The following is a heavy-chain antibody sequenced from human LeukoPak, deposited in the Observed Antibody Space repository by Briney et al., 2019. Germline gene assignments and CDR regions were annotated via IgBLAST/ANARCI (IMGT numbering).Heavy chain of an antibody. J-gene: IGHJ3*02. CDR3: ARGHELGYCSSTSCSDAFDI. CDR2: INHSGST. Sequence: SETLSLTCAVYGGSFSGYYWSWIRQPPGKGLEWIGEINHSGSTDYNPSLKSRVTISVDTSKNQFSLKLSSVTAADTAVYYCARGHELGYCSSTSCSDAFDIWGQGTMVTVSS. CDR1: GGSFSGYY. D-gene: IGHD2-2*01. V-gene: IGHV4-34*01.